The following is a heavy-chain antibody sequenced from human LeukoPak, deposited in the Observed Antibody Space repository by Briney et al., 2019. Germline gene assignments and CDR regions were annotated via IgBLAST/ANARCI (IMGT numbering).Heavy chain of an antibody. CDR3: ARHAGYCSGGSCYAEYFQH. D-gene: IGHD2-15*01. Sequence: SETLSLTCTVSGGSISSSSYYWGWIRQPPGKGLEWIGRIYYSGSTYYNPSLKSRVTISVDTSKNQFSLKLSSVTAADTAVYYCARHAGYCSGGSCYAEYFQHWGQGTLVTVSS. J-gene: IGHJ1*01. V-gene: IGHV4-39*01. CDR2: IYYSGST. CDR1: GGSISSSSYY.